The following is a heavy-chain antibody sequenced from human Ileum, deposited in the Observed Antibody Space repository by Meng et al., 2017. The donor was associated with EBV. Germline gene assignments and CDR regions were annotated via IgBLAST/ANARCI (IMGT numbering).Heavy chain of an antibody. CDR3: TRRGYSSGWYAYDY. CDR1: GGSICSRDYY. J-gene: IGHJ4*02. CDR2: LYFSGST. D-gene: IGHD6-19*01. Sequence: RQDSGPGLCRHSGTLSLTCAVSGGSICSRDYYWGWIRQPPGKGLEWIGGLYFSGSTYSNPSLESRVTISVDTSNNQFSLKLSSVTAADTAVYYCTRRGYSSGWYAYDYWGQGTLVTVSS. V-gene: IGHV4-39*01.